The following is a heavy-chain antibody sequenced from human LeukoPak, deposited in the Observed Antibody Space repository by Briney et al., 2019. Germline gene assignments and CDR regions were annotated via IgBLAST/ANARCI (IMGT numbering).Heavy chain of an antibody. D-gene: IGHD4-11*01. CDR1: GFTFSSYA. J-gene: IGHJ5*02. CDR3: AKGRTYSNYYWFDP. Sequence: PGGSLRLSCAASGFTFSSYAMSWVRQAPGKGLEWVSAISGSGGSTYYADSVKGRFTIPRDNSKNTLYLQMNSLRAEDTAVYYCAKGRTYSNYYWFDPWGQGTLVTVSS. CDR2: ISGSGGST. V-gene: IGHV3-23*01.